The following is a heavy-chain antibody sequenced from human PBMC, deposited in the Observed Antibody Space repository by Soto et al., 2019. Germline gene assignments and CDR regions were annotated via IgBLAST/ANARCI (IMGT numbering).Heavy chain of an antibody. Sequence: WWSLRLSCSASVFIFTNYWMHWVRQAPGERLVWVARISGDGTTTTYVGSAEGRFTISKDNAKNTVYLQMNGLRPEDTAVYYCGRGSGPRGKPYWGQGITVTVSS. CDR3: GRGSGPRGKPY. CDR1: VFIFTNYW. V-gene: IGHV3-74*01. D-gene: IGHD6-25*01. CDR2: ISGDGTTT. J-gene: IGHJ1*01.